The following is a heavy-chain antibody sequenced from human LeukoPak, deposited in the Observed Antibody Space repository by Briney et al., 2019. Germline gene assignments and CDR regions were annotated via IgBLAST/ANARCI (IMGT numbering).Heavy chain of an antibody. CDR3: ARGEDDYVWGSYRFDY. CDR1: GGSISSSNC. D-gene: IGHD3-16*02. Sequence: SETLSLTCAVSGGSISSSNCWSWVRQPPGKGLEWIGEIYHSGSTNYNPSLKSRVTISVDKSKNQFSLKLSSVTAADTAVYYCARGEDDYVWGSYRFDYWGQGTLVTVSS. V-gene: IGHV4-4*02. CDR2: IYHSGST. J-gene: IGHJ4*02.